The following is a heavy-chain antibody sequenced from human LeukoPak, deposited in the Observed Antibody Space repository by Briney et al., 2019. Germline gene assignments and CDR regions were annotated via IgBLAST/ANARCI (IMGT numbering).Heavy chain of an antibody. V-gene: IGHV3-7*01. D-gene: IGHD1-1*01. CDR3: ARDFPGTGGYYYYGMDV. J-gene: IGHJ6*02. CDR2: INQNGGEK. CDR1: GFTFSGYW. Sequence: PGGSLRLSCADSGFTFSGYWMNWVRQAPGKGLEWVANINQNGGEKYYVDSVKGRFTISRDNGKNTLYLQMNSLRAEDTAVYYCARDFPGTGGYYYYGMDVWGQGTTVTVSS.